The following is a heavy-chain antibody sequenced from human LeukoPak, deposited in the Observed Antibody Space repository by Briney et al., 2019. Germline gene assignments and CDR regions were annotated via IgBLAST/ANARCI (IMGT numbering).Heavy chain of an antibody. Sequence: GGSLRLSCAASGFTFSSYAMSWVRQAPGKGLEWVSAISGSGGSTYCADSVKGRFTISRDNSKNTLYLQMNSLRAEDTAVYYCAKYIAGSYGHYFDYWGQGTLVTVSS. CDR2: ISGSGGST. CDR1: GFTFSSYA. D-gene: IGHD3-10*01. CDR3: AKYIAGSYGHYFDY. V-gene: IGHV3-23*01. J-gene: IGHJ4*02.